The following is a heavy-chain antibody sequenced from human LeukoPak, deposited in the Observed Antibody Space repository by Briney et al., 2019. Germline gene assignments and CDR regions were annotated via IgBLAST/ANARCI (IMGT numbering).Heavy chain of an antibody. V-gene: IGHV4-61*01. CDR1: RRSVGRGTYY. CDR3: ARDYVLLQYNYFGLYV. Sequence: PSEALPLNCPVSRRSVGRGTYYWSWTRQPPGKGLEWFGYIYDSWKTNYNHYRKSLLNRSVDTPKNQYTQKLNSVTAADTAVYYCARDYVLLQYNYFGLYVWGQGASVTVPS. CDR2: IYDSWKT. D-gene: IGHD2-15*01. J-gene: IGHJ6*02.